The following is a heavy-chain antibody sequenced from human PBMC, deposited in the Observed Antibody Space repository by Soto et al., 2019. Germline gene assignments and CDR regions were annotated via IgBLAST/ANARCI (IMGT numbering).Heavy chain of an antibody. CDR1: GGSISSCDYY. CDR2: IYYSGST. CDR3: ASNSYGYTFYDD. J-gene: IGHJ4*02. Sequence: SETLSLTCTVSGGSISSCDYYWSWIRQPPGKGLEWIGYIYYSGSTYYNPSLKSRVTISVDTSKNQFSLKLSSVTAADTAVYYCASNSYGYTFYDDWGQGTLVTVSS. D-gene: IGHD5-18*01. V-gene: IGHV4-30-4*01.